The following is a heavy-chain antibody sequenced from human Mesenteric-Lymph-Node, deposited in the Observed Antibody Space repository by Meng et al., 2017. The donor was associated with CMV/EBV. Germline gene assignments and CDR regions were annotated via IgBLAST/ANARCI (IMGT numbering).Heavy chain of an antibody. Sequence: TSAVSCGSISSSNWWRWVRQPPGKGLEWIGEIYHSGSTNYNPSLKSRVTISVDKSKNQFSLKLSSVTAADTAVYYCARVGPERRVDYWGQGTLVTVSS. CDR3: ARVGPERRVDY. V-gene: IGHV4-4*02. J-gene: IGHJ4*02. CDR1: CGSISSSNW. CDR2: IYHSGST. D-gene: IGHD1-1*01.